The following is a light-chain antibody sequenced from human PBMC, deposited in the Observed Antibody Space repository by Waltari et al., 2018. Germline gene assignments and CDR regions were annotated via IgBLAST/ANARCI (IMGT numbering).Light chain of an antibody. J-gene: IGLJ2*01. V-gene: IGLV1-40*01. CDR2: VHI. Sequence: QSVLTQPPSVSGTPGQRVTISCSGSTSNIGAGHDVTWYQHLPGTAPNLLIYVHIHRPSGFPSLFAGFKSGTSASLAITGLQADDEADYFCQSFDNMLSGGVVFGGGTKLAVL. CDR1: TSNIGAGHD. CDR3: QSFDNMLSGGVV.